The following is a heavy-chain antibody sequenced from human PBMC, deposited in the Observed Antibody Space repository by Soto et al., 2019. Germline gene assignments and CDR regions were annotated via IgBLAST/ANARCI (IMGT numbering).Heavy chain of an antibody. CDR3: AHNWGLDCHSVFFY. CDR1: GFTFSNYA. CDR2: ISGGGGSS. V-gene: IGHV3-23*01. D-gene: IGHD7-27*01. Sequence: EVQLLESGGGLVQPGGSLRLSCAASGFTFSNYAMSWVRQAPGKGLEWVSGISGGGGSSYYADSVKGRFTISRDNSKNTLYLQINSLRAEDTAGYYCAHNWGLDCHSVFFYWGQGTLVIVSS. J-gene: IGHJ4*02.